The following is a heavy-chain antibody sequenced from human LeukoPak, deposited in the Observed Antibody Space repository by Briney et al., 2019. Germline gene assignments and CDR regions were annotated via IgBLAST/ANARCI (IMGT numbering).Heavy chain of an antibody. CDR2: ISYDGTRN. CDR1: GFTFRNYA. D-gene: IGHD3-16*02. Sequence: PGGSLRLSCVASGFTFRNYAIHWVRQAPGKGLEWVATISYDGTRNFSADSVQGRFKISRDNFKDTLFLQMNSLRAEDTAVYYCARERGQTTYYDYVWGNYRFDAFGIWGPGTMVTVSS. CDR3: ARERGQTTYYDYVWGNYRFDAFGI. V-gene: IGHV3-30*04. J-gene: IGHJ3*02.